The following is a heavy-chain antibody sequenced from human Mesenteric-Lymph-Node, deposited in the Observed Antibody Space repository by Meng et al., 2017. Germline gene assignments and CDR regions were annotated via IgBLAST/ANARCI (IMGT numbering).Heavy chain of an antibody. CDR2: TYHSGGT. CDR3: ARDPYATGWAG. J-gene: IGHJ4*02. CDR1: GGCMRLSTW. Sequence: QQQLRESVQGRVKPRCIRAITWVVSGGCMRLSTWGSWAGQTPGKGLEWIGETYHSGGTNSNQCLRGRVTISLDKSKNQFSLTLRSVTAADTDVYYCARDPYATGWAGWGQGTLVTVSS. D-gene: IGHD6-19*01. V-gene: IGHV4-4*03.